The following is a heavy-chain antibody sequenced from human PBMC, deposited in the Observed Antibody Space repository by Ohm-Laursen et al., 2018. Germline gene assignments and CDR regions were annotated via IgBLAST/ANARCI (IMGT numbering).Heavy chain of an antibody. J-gene: IGHJ3*02. V-gene: IGHV3-48*04. CDR1: GFTFSSYS. CDR2: ISSSGSTI. CDR3: ASSFGGPDAFDI. D-gene: IGHD3-3*01. Sequence: GSLRLSCAASGFTFSSYSMNWVRQAPGKGLEWVSYISSSGSTIYYADSVKGRFTISRDNAKNSLYLQMNSLRAEDTAVYYCASSFGGPDAFDIWGQGTMVTVSS.